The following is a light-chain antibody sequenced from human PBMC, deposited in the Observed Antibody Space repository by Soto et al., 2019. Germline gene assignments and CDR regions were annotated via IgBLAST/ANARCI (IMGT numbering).Light chain of an antibody. J-gene: IGKJ5*01. CDR1: QGIRND. CDR2: AAS. Sequence: AIQVTQSPSSLSASVGDRVTVTCRASQGIRNDLGWYQQKPAKAPKLLIYAASSLQSGVPSRFSGSGSGTDFTLTISSLQPEDFATYYCLQDYNYPITFGQGTRLEIK. CDR3: LQDYNYPIT. V-gene: IGKV1-6*01.